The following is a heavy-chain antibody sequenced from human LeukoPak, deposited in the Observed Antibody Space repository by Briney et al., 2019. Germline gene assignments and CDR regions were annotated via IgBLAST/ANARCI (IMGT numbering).Heavy chain of an antibody. D-gene: IGHD3-22*01. J-gene: IGHJ4*02. Sequence: HPGGSLRLSCAASGFTVSSNYMSWVRQAPGKGLEWVSVIYSGVSAYYADSVKGRFTISRDNSKNTLYLQMNSLRAEDTAVYYCAKDYYFDSSGYSESGGFYFDYWGQGTLVTVSS. V-gene: IGHV3-53*01. CDR2: IYSGVSA. CDR3: AKDYYFDSSGYSESGGFYFDY. CDR1: GFTVSSNY.